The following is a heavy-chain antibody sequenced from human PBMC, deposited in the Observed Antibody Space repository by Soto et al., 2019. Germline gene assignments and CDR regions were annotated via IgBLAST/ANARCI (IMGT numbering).Heavy chain of an antibody. V-gene: IGHV1-3*01. CDR1: GYTFTSYA. CDR2: INAGNGNT. Sequence: QVQLVQSGAEVKKPGASVKVSCKASGYTFTSYAMHWVRQAPGQRLEWMGWINAGNGNTKYSQKFQGRVTITRDTSASTAYMELSSLRSEDTAVYYCARSLRYCSSTSCYMPGGYYYYMDVWGKGTTVTVSS. J-gene: IGHJ6*03. CDR3: ARSLRYCSSTSCYMPGGYYYYMDV. D-gene: IGHD2-2*02.